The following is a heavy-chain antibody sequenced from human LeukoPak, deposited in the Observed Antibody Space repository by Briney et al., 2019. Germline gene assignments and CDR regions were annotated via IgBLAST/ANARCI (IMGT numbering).Heavy chain of an antibody. V-gene: IGHV3-7*01. D-gene: IGHD3-10*01. CDR1: GFTFSSYW. CDR3: ARSGSGSYYSYYYYYYYMDV. CDR2: IKQNGSEK. J-gene: IGHJ6*03. Sequence: GGSLRLSCAASGFTFSSYWMSWVRQAPGKGREWVANIKQNGSEKYYVDSVKGRFTISRGNAKNSLYLQMNRLRAEDTAVYYCARSGSGSYYSYYYYYYYMDVWGKGTTVTVSS.